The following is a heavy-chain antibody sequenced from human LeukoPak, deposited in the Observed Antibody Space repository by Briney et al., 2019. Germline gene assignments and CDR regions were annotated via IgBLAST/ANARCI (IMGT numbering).Heavy chain of an antibody. D-gene: IGHD3-16*01. J-gene: IGHJ3*02. CDR3: ARLRLRLGAFDI. CDR2: IYTSGST. Sequence: SETLSLTCTVSGGSISSGSYYWSWIRQPAGKGLEWIGRIYTSGSTNYNPSLKSRVTISVDTSKNQFSLKLSSVTAADTAVYYCARLRLRLGAFDIWGQGTMVTVSS. CDR1: GGSISSGSYY. V-gene: IGHV4-61*02.